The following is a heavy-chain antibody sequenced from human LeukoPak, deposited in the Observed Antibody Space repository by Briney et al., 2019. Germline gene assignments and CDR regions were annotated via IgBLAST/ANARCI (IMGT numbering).Heavy chain of an antibody. Sequence: NPSETLSLTCTVSGGSNISYYWSWIRQPPGKGLEWIGYIYYSGSTNYNPSLKSRVTISVDTSKNQFSLKLSSVTAADTAVYYCARTSAVLDYDFWSGYPHYYYYYMDVWGKGTTVTVSS. J-gene: IGHJ6*03. CDR1: GGSNISYY. CDR3: ARTSAVLDYDFWSGYPHYYYYYMDV. CDR2: IYYSGST. D-gene: IGHD3-3*01. V-gene: IGHV4-59*01.